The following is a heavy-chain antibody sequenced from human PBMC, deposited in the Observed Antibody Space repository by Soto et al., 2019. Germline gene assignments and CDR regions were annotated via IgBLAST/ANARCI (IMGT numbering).Heavy chain of an antibody. CDR1: DESVTSPGNY. CDR2: ISSGGSP. V-gene: IGHV4-31*11. J-gene: IGHJ1*01. Sequence: SETLSLTCDVSDESVTSPGNYWNWIRQRPDTGLEWIGYISSGGSPFYNPSLKSRVVISLDTSKNVISLTLRSVTAADTAVYYCTLNHCAGGGCYDRDYWGRGTRVTVSS. CDR3: TLNHCAGGGCYDRDY. D-gene: IGHD2-15*01.